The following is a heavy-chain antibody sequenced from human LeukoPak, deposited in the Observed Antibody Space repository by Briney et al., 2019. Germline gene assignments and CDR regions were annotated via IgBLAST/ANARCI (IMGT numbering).Heavy chain of an antibody. CDR1: GFTFSSYW. D-gene: IGHD3-10*01. V-gene: IGHV3-74*01. CDR2: INSDGSST. J-gene: IGHJ6*02. Sequence: PGGSLRLSCAASGFTFSSYWMHWVRQAPGKGLVWDSRINSDGSSTSYADSVKGRFTISRDNAKNTLYLQMNSLRAEDTAVYYCARLRGYYYGSGSRYYYYGMDVWGQGTTVTVSS. CDR3: ARLRGYYYGSGSRYYYYGMDV.